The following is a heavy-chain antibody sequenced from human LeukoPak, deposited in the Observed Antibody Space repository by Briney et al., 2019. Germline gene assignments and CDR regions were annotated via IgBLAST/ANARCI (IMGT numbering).Heavy chain of an antibody. CDR1: GFTFSSYW. D-gene: IGHD2-2*01. CDR2: INSDGTT. CDR3: ARDPIMIVPAALDY. Sequence: SGGSLRLSCAASGFTFSSYWMHWVRQAPGKGPVWVSRINSDGTTSYADSVKGRFTISRDNVKNTLYLQMNSPRAEDTAVYYCARDPIMIVPAALDYWGQGTLVTVSS. V-gene: IGHV3-74*01. J-gene: IGHJ4*02.